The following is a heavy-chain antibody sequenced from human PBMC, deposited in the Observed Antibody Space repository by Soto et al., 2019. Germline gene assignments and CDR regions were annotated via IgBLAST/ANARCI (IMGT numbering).Heavy chain of an antibody. CDR3: ARDALYYDSSGYHNYFDY. V-gene: IGHV3-66*01. CDR2: FYSGGNT. Sequence: GGSLRLSCAASGFTVSSNYMSWVRQAPGKGLEWVSVFYSGGNTYYADSVKGRFTISGDNSKNTLYLQMNSLRAEDTAVYYCARDALYYDSSGYHNYFDYWGQGTLVTVSS. J-gene: IGHJ4*02. CDR1: GFTVSSNY. D-gene: IGHD3-22*01.